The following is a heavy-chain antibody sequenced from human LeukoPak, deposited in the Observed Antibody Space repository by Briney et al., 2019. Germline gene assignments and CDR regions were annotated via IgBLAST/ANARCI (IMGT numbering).Heavy chain of an antibody. D-gene: IGHD6-13*01. CDR2: IYYSGST. CDR3: ARKHSSSWSFDY. V-gene: IGHV4-59*08. J-gene: IGHJ4*02. Sequence: SETLSLTCTVSGGSISSYYWSWIRQPPGKGREWIGYIYYSGSTDYNPSLKSRVTISIDTSKNQFSLKLISMTAADTAVYYCARKHSSSWSFDYWGQGTLVTVSS. CDR1: GGSISSYY.